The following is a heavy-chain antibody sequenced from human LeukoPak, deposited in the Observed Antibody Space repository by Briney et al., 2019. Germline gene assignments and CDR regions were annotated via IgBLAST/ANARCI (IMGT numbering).Heavy chain of an antibody. CDR1: GGSISSHY. CDR2: YSGSI. Sequence: SETLSLTCSVSGGSISSHYWSWIRQPPGKGLEWIGYYSGSIKYNSSLKSRVTIAGDTSKNQFSLKLSSVTAADTAVYYCARHRWINYYFDVWGRGTLVTISS. D-gene: IGHD4-11*01. V-gene: IGHV4-59*08. J-gene: IGHJ2*01. CDR3: ARHRWINYYFDV.